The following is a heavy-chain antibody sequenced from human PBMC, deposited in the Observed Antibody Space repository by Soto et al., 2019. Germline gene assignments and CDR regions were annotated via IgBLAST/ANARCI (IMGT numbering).Heavy chain of an antibody. J-gene: IGHJ6*02. CDR1: GFTLSSYA. Sequence: EVQLVESGGGLVQPGGSLRLSCAASGFTLSSYAIHWVRQATGEGLAWVSGIGSGGDTHYADSVKGRFIISREDGKNSSYLQMNNLRVGDTAVYYCTRKTPPTGMEVWGQGATVTVSS. CDR2: IGSGGDT. CDR3: TRKTPPTGMEV. D-gene: IGHD3-9*01. V-gene: IGHV3-13*01.